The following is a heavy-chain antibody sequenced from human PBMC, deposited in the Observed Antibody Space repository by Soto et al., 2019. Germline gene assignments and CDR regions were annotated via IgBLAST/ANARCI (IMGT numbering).Heavy chain of an antibody. CDR1: GYTFTSYG. CDR3: ARDLAGALIDY. V-gene: IGHV1-18*01. D-gene: IGHD3-10*01. J-gene: IGHJ4*02. Sequence: QVQLVQSGAEVKKPGASVKVSCKASGYTFTSYGISWVRQAPGQGLEWMGWISAYNGNTKYAQKLQGRVTMTTDTTKSTAHMELRGLRSDDKAVYFWARDLAGALIDYWGQGTLVTVSS. CDR2: ISAYNGNT.